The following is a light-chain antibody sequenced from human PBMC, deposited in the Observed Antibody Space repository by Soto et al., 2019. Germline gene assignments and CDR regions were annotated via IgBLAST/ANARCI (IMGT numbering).Light chain of an antibody. J-gene: IGLJ2*01. Sequence: QAVVPQEPSLTVSPGGTVTLTCASNTGAVTGAHYPYWFQQKPGQAPRTLFYDTTIRHPWTPARFSASLLGGKAVLTLSGAQPEDEAEYSCLLSFSGAYVVFGGGTKLTVL. V-gene: IGLV7-46*01. CDR2: DTT. CDR1: TGAVTGAHY. CDR3: LLSFSGAYVV.